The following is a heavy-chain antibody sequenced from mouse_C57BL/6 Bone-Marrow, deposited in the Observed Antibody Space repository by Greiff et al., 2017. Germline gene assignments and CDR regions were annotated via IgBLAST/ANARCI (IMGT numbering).Heavy chain of an antibody. CDR1: GFTFSSYG. Sequence: EVHLVESGGDLVKPGGSLKLSCAASGFTFSSYGMSWVRQTPDKRLEWVATISSGGSYTYYPDSVKGRFTISRDNAKTTLYLQMSSLKSEDTAMYYCAVSPITTVVAFDYWGQGTTLTVSS. CDR3: AVSPITTVVAFDY. V-gene: IGHV5-6*01. J-gene: IGHJ2*01. CDR2: ISSGGSYT. D-gene: IGHD1-1*01.